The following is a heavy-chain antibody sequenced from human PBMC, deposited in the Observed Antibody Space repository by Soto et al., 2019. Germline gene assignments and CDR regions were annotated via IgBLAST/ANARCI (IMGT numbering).Heavy chain of an antibody. CDR2: TYYRSKWYN. V-gene: IGHV6-1*01. CDR1: GDSVSSKSAA. CDR3: ARVPTPFRLKMGYEDAFDF. Sequence: PSQTLSLTCAISGDSVSSKSAAWNWIRQSPSRGLEWLGRTYYRSKWYNDYAVSVKSRITINPDTSKNQFSLQLNSVTPEDTAVYYCARVPTPFRLKMGYEDAFDFWGQGTMVTVSS. D-gene: IGHD5-12*01. J-gene: IGHJ3*01.